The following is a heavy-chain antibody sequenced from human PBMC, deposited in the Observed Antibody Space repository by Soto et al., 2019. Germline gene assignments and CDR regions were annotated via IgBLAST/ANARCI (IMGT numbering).Heavy chain of an antibody. CDR2: VSAYNGNT. D-gene: IGHD2-15*01. CDR3: ARPRGYCSGDSCYFDY. J-gene: IGHJ4*02. CDR1: GYTFTSYG. V-gene: IGHV1-18*01. Sequence: VSVKVSCKASGYTFTSYGIIWVRQAPGQGLEWMGWVSAYNGNTNYAQKLQGRVTMTTDTSTSTAYMELRSLRSDDTAVYYCARPRGYCSGDSCYFDYWGQGTLVTVSS.